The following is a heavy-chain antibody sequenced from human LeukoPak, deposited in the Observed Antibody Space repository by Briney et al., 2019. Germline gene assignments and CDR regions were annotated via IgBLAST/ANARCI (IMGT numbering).Heavy chain of an antibody. J-gene: IGHJ4*02. Sequence: GGSLRLSCVASGFTFSSYAMSWVRQAPGKGLEWVSAISGSGGSTYYADSVKGRFTISRDNSKNTLYLQMNSLRAEDTAVYYCASRLIVGSSGSDYWGQGTLVTVSS. CDR3: ASRLIVGSSGSDY. CDR2: ISGSGGST. V-gene: IGHV3-23*01. D-gene: IGHD2-21*01. CDR1: GFTFSSYA.